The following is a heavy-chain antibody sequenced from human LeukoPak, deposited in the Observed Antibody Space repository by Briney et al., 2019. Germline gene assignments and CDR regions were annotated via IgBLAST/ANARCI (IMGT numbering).Heavy chain of an antibody. D-gene: IGHD2-2*02. J-gene: IGHJ4*02. Sequence: ASVKVSCKASGYTFTGYYMHWVRQAPGQGLEWMGWINPNSGGTNYAQKFQGRVTMTRDTSISTAYMELSRLRSDDTAVYYCARVYCSSTSCYRTGGYFDYWGQGTLVTVSS. CDR3: ARVYCSSTSCYRTGGYFDY. CDR1: GYTFTGYY. V-gene: IGHV1-2*02. CDR2: INPNSGGT.